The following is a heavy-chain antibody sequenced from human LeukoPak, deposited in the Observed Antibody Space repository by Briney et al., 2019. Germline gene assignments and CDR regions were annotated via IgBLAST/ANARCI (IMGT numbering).Heavy chain of an antibody. Sequence: GASVKVSCKASGYTFTSYGISWVRQAPGQGLEWMGWISAYNGNTNYAQKLQGRVTMTTDTSTSTAYMELRSLRSDDTAVYYCARGYYQLQYGDAFDIWGQGTMVTVSS. CDR2: ISAYNGNT. CDR3: ARGYYQLQYGDAFDI. D-gene: IGHD2-2*02. V-gene: IGHV1-18*01. CDR1: GYTFTSYG. J-gene: IGHJ3*02.